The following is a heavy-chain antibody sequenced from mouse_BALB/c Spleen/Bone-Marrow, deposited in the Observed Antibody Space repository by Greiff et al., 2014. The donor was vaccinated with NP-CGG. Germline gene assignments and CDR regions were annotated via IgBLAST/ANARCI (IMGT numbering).Heavy chain of an antibody. D-gene: IGHD2-10*02. J-gene: IGHJ3*01. CDR3: ARRKFGNHGFAY. CDR1: GYTFTSYW. CDR2: INPSTDYT. V-gene: IGHV1-7*01. Sequence: VQRVESGAELAKPGASVKMSCKASGYTFTSYWMHRVKQRPGQGLKWIGYINPSTDYTEYNQKFKDKATLTADKSSSTAYMQLSSLTSEDSAVYYCARRKFGNHGFAYWGQGTLVTVSA.